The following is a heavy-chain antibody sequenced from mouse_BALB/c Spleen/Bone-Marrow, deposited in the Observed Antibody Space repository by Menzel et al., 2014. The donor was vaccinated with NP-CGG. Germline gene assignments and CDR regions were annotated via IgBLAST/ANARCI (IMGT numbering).Heavy chain of an antibody. CDR3: ARGYGSSYGTGYFDV. D-gene: IGHD1-1*01. CDR1: GFNIKDTY. CDR2: IDPANGNT. Sequence: EVQLVESGAELVKPGASVKLSCTASGFNIKDTYMHWVKQRPEQGLEWIGRIDPANGNTKYDPKFQGKATITADTSSNTAYLQLSSLTSEDTAVYYGARGYGSSYGTGYFDVWGAGTTVTVSS. J-gene: IGHJ1*01. V-gene: IGHV14-3*02.